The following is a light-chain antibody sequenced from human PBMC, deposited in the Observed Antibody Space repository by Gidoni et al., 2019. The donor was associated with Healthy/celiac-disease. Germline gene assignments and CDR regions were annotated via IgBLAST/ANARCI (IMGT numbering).Light chain of an antibody. V-gene: IGKV1-5*03. J-gene: IGKJ1*01. CDR1: QSISSW. Sequence: DIQMTQSPSTLSASVGDRVTITCRASQSISSWLAWYQQKPGKAPKLLIYKASSLESGVPSRFSGSGSGTEFTLTISSLQPDDFATYYCQQYNSYWTFXQXTKVDIK. CDR3: QQYNSYWT. CDR2: KAS.